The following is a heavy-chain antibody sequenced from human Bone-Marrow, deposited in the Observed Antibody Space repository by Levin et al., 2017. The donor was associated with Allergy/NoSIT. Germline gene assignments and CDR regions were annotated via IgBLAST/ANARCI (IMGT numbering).Heavy chain of an antibody. CDR3: ARKYTSSVTHNYHGMDV. J-gene: IGHJ6*02. CDR2: ITGTTGTT. Sequence: GESLKISCAASGFTFSEYAMSWVRQAPGKGLEWVSGITGTTGTTYYGDSVKGRFTISRDNSRNTLLLQMKSLRVEDTAVYYCARKYTSSVTHNYHGMDVWGQGTTVTVSS. D-gene: IGHD4-17*01. CDR1: GFTFSEYA. V-gene: IGHV3-23*01.